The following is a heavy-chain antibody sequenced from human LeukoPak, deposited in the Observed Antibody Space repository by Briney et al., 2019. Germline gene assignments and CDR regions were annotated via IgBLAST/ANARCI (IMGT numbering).Heavy chain of an antibody. CDR1: GFTFSSYG. J-gene: IGHJ4*02. V-gene: IGHV3-23*01. D-gene: IGHD3-10*01. Sequence: PGGSLRLSCAASGFTFSSYGMSWVRQAPGKGLEWVSAITATSSSTHDADSVQGRFTISRDNSKNTLYLQMNSLRPEDTAIYYCARDLEYYGLDYWGQGTLVTVSS. CDR2: ITATSSST. CDR3: ARDLEYYGLDY.